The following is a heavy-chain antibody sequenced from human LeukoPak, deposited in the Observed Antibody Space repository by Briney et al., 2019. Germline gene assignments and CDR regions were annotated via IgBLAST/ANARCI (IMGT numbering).Heavy chain of an antibody. CDR3: ARDETGGPSGTFAP. CDR1: GYTFTSYY. CDR2: INPSGGST. D-gene: IGHD1-1*01. Sequence: ASVKVSCKASGYTFTSYYIHWVRQAPGQGLEWMGIINPSGGSTNYAQKFQGRVTMTRDTSTITVYMELSSLNSEDMAVYYCARDETGGPSGTFAPWGQGTLVTVPP. J-gene: IGHJ5*02. V-gene: IGHV1-46*01.